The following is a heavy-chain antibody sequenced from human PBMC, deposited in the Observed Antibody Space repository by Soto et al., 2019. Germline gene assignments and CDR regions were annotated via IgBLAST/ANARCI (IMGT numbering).Heavy chain of an antibody. CDR2: ITSHSTTM. D-gene: IGHD3-22*01. V-gene: IGHV3-48*02. J-gene: IGHJ4*02. CDR1: GFTFSTYS. CDR3: AGDTDYDSGVLDQ. Sequence: EEQLVESGGGLVQPGGSLRLSCAASGFTFSTYSMNWVRQAPGKGLEWLSYITSHSTTMFYADSEQGRFTISSDNAKNSLYLQMSSLTDEDAAVYYSAGDTDYDSGVLDQWGQGPLVTVSS.